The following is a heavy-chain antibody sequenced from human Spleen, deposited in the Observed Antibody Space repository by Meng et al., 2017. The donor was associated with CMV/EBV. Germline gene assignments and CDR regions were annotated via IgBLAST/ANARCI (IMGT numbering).Heavy chain of an antibody. CDR3: AKFCSSTSCYPEG. J-gene: IGHJ4*02. CDR2: MNPNSGNT. Sequence: ASVKVSCKASGGPLNKFGFSWVRQAPGQGLEWMGWMNPNSGNTGYAQKFQGRVTMTRNTSISTAYMELSSLRSEDTAVYYCAKFCSSTSCYPEGWGQGTLVTVSS. V-gene: IGHV1-8*01. CDR1: GGPLNKFG. D-gene: IGHD2-2*01.